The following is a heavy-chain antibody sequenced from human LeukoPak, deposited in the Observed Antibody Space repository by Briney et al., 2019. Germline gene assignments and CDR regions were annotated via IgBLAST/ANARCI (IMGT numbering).Heavy chain of an antibody. D-gene: IGHD3-10*01. V-gene: IGHV1-2*02. CDR3: ARDYVGESYFDY. CDR1: GYTFTGYY. Sequence: ASVKVSCKASGYTFTGYYMHWVRQAPGQGLEWMGWINPNSGGTNYAQKFQGRVTMTRDTSISTAYMELSRLRSDDTAVYYCARDYVGESYFDYWGQGTLVIVSS. CDR2: INPNSGGT. J-gene: IGHJ4*02.